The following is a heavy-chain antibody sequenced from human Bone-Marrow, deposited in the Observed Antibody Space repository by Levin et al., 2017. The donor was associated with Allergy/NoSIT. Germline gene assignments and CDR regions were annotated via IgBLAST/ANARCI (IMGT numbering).Heavy chain of an antibody. J-gene: IGHJ4*02. CDR1: GFTFSSYA. CDR3: ASAFQYSNTWYPQFDY. V-gene: IGHV3-23*01. Sequence: GGSLRLSCAASGFTFSSYAMTWVRQAPGKGLEWVSSISASGGTTYYADSVKGRFTISRDNSKNTLTLQLNSLRAEDTAVYYCASAFQYSNTWYPQFDYWGQGTLVTVSS. CDR2: ISASGGTT. D-gene: IGHD6-13*01.